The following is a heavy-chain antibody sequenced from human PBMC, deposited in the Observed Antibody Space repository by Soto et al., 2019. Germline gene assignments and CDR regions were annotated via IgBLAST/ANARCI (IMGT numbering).Heavy chain of an antibody. J-gene: IGHJ6*02. D-gene: IGHD3-9*01. V-gene: IGHV1-69*13. Sequence: GASVKVSCKASGGTFSSYAISWVRQAPGQGLEWMGGIIPIFGTANYAQKFQGRVTITADESTSTAYMELSSLRSEDTAVYYCARDRPLITILTRGVDNYYGMDVWGQGTTVTVPS. CDR1: GGTFSSYA. CDR2: IIPIFGTA. CDR3: ARDRPLITILTRGVDNYYGMDV.